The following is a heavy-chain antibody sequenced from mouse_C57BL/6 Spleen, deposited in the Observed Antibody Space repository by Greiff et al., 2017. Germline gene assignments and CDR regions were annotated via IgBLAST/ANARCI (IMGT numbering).Heavy chain of an antibody. CDR1: GYTFTSYW. Sequence: QVQLQQPGAELVMPGASVKLSCKASGYTFTSYWMHWVKQRPGQGLEWIGEIDPSDSYTNYNQKFKGKSTLTVDKSSSTAYMQLSSLTSEDSAVYYCARGAPYWYFDVWGTGTTVTGSS. J-gene: IGHJ1*03. CDR3: ARGAPYWYFDV. V-gene: IGHV1-69*01. CDR2: IDPSDSYT.